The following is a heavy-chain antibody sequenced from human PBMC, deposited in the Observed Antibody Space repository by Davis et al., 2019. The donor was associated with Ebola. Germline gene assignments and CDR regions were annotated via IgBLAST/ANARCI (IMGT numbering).Heavy chain of an antibody. CDR2: ISSSGSTI. CDR3: AKDITNYYGSGSYYNGSPYYYGMDV. CDR1: GFTFSDYY. Sequence: GESLKISCAASGFTFSDYYMSWIRQAPGKGLEWVSYISSSGSTIYYADSVKGRFTISRDNAKNSLYLQMNSLRAEDTALYYCAKDITNYYGSGSYYNGSPYYYGMDVWGQGTTVTVSS. D-gene: IGHD3-10*01. J-gene: IGHJ6*02. V-gene: IGHV3-11*01.